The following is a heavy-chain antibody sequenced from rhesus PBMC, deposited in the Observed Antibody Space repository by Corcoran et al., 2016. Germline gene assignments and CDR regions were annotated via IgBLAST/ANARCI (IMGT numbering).Heavy chain of an antibody. V-gene: IGHV4-122*02. J-gene: IGHJ4*01. D-gene: IGHD6-25*01. CDR2: ITYSGST. CDR3: ARVAAADPDY. CDR1: GGSISSGYYY. Sequence: QVQLQESGPGLVKPSETLSLTCAVSGGSISSGYYYWSWIRQPPGKGLEWIGYITYSGSTSYTPSLKSRVTISRDTSKNQFSLKLSSVTAADTAVYYCARVAAADPDYWGQGVLVTVSS.